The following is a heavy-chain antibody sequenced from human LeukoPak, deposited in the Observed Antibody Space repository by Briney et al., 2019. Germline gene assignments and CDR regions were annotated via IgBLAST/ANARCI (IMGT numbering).Heavy chain of an antibody. CDR1: GYSFTSYW. D-gene: IGHD2-2*01. V-gene: IGHV5-51*01. CDR2: IYPGDSDT. CDR3: ARLCASTSCYLYSGIDY. Sequence: GESLKISCKGSGYSFTSYWIGWVRQMPGKGLEWMGIIYPGDSDTRYSPSFQGQVTISADNSISTAYLQWSSLKASDTAVYYCARLCASTSCYLYSGIDYWGQGTLVTVSS. J-gene: IGHJ4*02.